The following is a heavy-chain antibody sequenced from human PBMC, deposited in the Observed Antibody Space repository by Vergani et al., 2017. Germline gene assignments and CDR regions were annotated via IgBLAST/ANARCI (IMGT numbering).Heavy chain of an antibody. CDR1: GFTFNQYG. D-gene: IGHD1-14*01. Sequence: QVQFVESGGGVVQPGRSLRLSCAASGFTFNQYGMHWVRQAPGKGLEWVAVTWYDGNNKQYADSVKGRVTISRDNSKSTMYLQMNSLSDEDTGVYYCARDLRLLYNRFDPWGQGTLVTVSS. CDR2: TWYDGNNK. CDR3: ARDLRLLYNRFDP. V-gene: IGHV3-33*01. J-gene: IGHJ5*02.